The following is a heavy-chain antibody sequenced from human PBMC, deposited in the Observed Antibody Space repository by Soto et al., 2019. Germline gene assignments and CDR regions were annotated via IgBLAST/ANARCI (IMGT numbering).Heavy chain of an antibody. J-gene: IGHJ6*02. CDR2: IIPIFGTA. V-gene: IGHV1-69*13. D-gene: IGHD2-15*01. CDR1: GGTFSSYA. Sequence: LVKVSCKASGGTFSSYAISWVRQAPGQGLEWMGGIIPIFGTANYAQKFRGRVTITADESTSTAYMELSSLRSEDTAVYYCARGEDIVVVVAATPRYGMDVWGQGTTVTVSS. CDR3: ARGEDIVVVVAATPRYGMDV.